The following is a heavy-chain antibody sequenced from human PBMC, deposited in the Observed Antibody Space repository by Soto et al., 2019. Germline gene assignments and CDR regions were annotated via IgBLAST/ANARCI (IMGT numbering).Heavy chain of an antibody. J-gene: IGHJ5*02. CDR2: MNPNSGNT. CDR3: ARFIEVKSRSCWFDP. Sequence: ASVKVSCKASGYTFTSYDINWVRQATGQGLEWMGWMNPNSGNTGYAQKFQGRVTMTRNTSISTAYMELSSLRSEDTAVYYCARFIEVKSRSCWFDPCGQATLVTVSS. D-gene: IGHD2-2*01. CDR1: GYTFTSYD. V-gene: IGHV1-8*01.